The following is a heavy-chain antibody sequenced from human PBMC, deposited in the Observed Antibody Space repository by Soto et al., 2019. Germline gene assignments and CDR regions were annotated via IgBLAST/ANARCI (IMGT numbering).Heavy chain of an antibody. V-gene: IGHV1-69*19. CDR1: GGTFNTYA. CDR3: AREVQVYTPAFVY. CDR2: ISPMFGAA. Sequence: QVQLVQSGAEMKKPGSSVKVSCQSSGGTFNTYAMNWVRQAPGQGPEWMGDISPMFGAANYAPKFQGRVTINADESTGTSYMQLSSLTSEVTALYFCAREVQVYTPAFVYWGQGTLVTVSS. J-gene: IGHJ4*02.